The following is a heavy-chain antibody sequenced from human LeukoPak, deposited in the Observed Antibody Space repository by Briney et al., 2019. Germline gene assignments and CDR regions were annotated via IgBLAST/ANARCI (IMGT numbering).Heavy chain of an antibody. Sequence: GGSLRLSCAASGFTFSSYAMHWVRQAPGKGLEWVAVISYDGSNKYYADSVKGRFTISRDNSKNTLYLQMNSLRAEDTAVYYCARDHERYFDYWAREPWSPSPQ. V-gene: IGHV3-30-3*01. J-gene: IGHJ4*02. CDR1: GFTFSSYA. CDR2: ISYDGSNK. CDR3: ARDHERYFDY.